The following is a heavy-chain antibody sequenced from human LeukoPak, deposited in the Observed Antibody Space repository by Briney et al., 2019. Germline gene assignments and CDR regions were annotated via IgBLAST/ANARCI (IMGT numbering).Heavy chain of an antibody. CDR3: ARSPLSDYIDYYYYYGMDV. CDR2: IYYSGST. CDR1: GGSISSYY. Sequence: SETLSLTCTVSGGSISSYYWSWIRQPPGKGLEWIGYIYYSGSTNYNPSLKSRVTISVDTSKNQFSLKLSSVTAAGTAVYYCARSPLSDYIDYYYYYGMDVWGQGTTVTVSS. J-gene: IGHJ6*02. V-gene: IGHV4-59*01. D-gene: IGHD4-11*01.